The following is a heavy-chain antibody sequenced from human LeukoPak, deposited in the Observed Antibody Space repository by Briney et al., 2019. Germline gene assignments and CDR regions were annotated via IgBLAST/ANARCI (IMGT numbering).Heavy chain of an antibody. CDR1: GFTFSVYW. Sequence: PGGSLRLSCAASGFTFSVYWMHWVRQAQGKGLVWVSRINGDGVSINYADSVMGRFTISRDNAKNTLYLQMDSLRAEDTAVYYCAKGTLQAYDYWGQGTLVTVSS. V-gene: IGHV3-74*01. J-gene: IGHJ4*02. D-gene: IGHD5-24*01. CDR2: INGDGVSI. CDR3: AKGTLQAYDY.